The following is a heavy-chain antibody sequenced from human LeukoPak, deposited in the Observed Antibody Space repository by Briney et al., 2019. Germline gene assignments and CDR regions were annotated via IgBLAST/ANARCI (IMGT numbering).Heavy chain of an antibody. CDR1: GYNFPNYW. D-gene: IGHD1-26*01. J-gene: IGHJ4*02. CDR2: IYPDDSDT. CDR3: VRRGSGTSRIDY. Sequence: GESLKISCKASGYNFPNYWIGWVRQLPGKGLEWMGIIYPDDSDTRYSPSFQGQVTISADKSINTAYLQWSGLKASDSAMYYCVRRGSGTSRIDYWGQGTLVTVSS. V-gene: IGHV5-51*01.